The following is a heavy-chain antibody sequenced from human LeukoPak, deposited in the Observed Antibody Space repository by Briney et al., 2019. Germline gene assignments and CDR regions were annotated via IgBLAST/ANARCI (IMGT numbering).Heavy chain of an antibody. J-gene: IGHJ4*02. Sequence: GGSLRVSCAASGFTFSSYAMSWVRQAPGKGLEWVSAISGSGGSTYYADSVKGRFTISRDNSKNTLYLRMNSLRAEDTAVYYCAKPRRDRNYDSSGYPSYFDYWGQGTLVTVSS. D-gene: IGHD3-22*01. CDR1: GFTFSSYA. CDR3: AKPRRDRNYDSSGYPSYFDY. CDR2: ISGSGGST. V-gene: IGHV3-23*01.